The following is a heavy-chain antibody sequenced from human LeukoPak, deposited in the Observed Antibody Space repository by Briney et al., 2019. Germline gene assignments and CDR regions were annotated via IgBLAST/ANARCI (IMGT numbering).Heavy chain of an antibody. CDR2: IYTSGST. CDR3: ARDRLGYCSSTSCSPYDFWSGYNLGYYMDV. J-gene: IGHJ6*03. D-gene: IGHD2-2*01. V-gene: IGHV4-4*07. CDR1: GGSISSYY. Sequence: SETLSLTCTVSGGSISSYYWSWIRQPAGKGLEWIGRIYTSGSTNYNPSLKSRVTMSVDTSKNQFSLKLSSVTAADTAVYYCARDRLGYCSSTSCSPYDFWSGYNLGYYMDVWGKGTTVTVSS.